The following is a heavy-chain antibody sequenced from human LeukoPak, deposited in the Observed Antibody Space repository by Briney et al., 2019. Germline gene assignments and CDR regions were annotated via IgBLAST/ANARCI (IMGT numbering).Heavy chain of an antibody. Sequence: SETLSLTCAVYGGSFSGYYWSWIRQPPGKGLEWIGEINHSGSTNYNPSLKSRVTISVDTSKNQFSLKLSSVTAADTAVYYCAPRSIAAHLNWLDPWGQGTLVTVSS. J-gene: IGHJ5*02. CDR2: INHSGST. CDR3: APRSIAAHLNWLDP. D-gene: IGHD6-6*01. CDR1: GGSFSGYY. V-gene: IGHV4-34*01.